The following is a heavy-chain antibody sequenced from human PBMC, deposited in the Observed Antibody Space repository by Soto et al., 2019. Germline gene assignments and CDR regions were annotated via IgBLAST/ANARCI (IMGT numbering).Heavy chain of an antibody. D-gene: IGHD2-15*01. J-gene: IGHJ5*01. CDR2: IIPIFTRT. V-gene: IGHV1-69*01. CDR3: ARDVVRSTAGDS. CDR1: GGTFSTSS. Sequence: QLQLVQSGTEVKEPGSSVKVSCKASGGTFSTSSFGWVRQGPGQGLEWMGGIIPIFTRTNFAQKFQGRVTFSADESTRTTYMELRSLTSEDTAIYYCARDVVRSTAGDSWGQRQLVTLS.